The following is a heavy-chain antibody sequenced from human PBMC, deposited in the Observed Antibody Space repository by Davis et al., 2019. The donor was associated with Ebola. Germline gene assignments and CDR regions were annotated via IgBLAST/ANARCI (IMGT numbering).Heavy chain of an antibody. D-gene: IGHD4-23*01. CDR3: ARRSTVVTPRVDP. V-gene: IGHV4-39*01. CDR2: IYYSGST. CDR1: GGSISSYY. J-gene: IGHJ5*02. Sequence: MPSETLSLTCTVSGGSISSYYWGWIRQPPGKGLEWIGSIYYSGSTYYNPSLKSRVTISVDTSKNQFSLKLSSVTAADTAVYYCARRSTVVTPRVDPWGQGTLVTVSS.